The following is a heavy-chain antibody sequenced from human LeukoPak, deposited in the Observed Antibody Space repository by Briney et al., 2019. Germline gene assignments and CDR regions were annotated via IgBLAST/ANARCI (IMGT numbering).Heavy chain of an antibody. D-gene: IGHD3-10*01. J-gene: IGHJ4*02. Sequence: GGSLSLSCAASGFTFSSYAMHWVRQAPGKGLEWVAVISYDGSNKYYADSVKGRFTISRDNSKNTLYLQMNSLRAEDTAVYYCARGGFLWFGELPDHDYFDYWGQGTLVTVSS. CDR1: GFTFSSYA. CDR3: ARGGFLWFGELPDHDYFDY. V-gene: IGHV3-30-3*01. CDR2: ISYDGSNK.